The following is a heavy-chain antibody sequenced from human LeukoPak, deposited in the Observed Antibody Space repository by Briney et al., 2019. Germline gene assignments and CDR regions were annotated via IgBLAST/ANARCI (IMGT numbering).Heavy chain of an antibody. CDR3: ARLTSYCGGDCYSVGYYYYYYMDV. V-gene: IGHV1-2*02. Sequence: ASVKVSCKDSGYTFTGYYMHWVRQAPGQGLEWMGWINPNSGGTNYAQKFQGRVTMTRDTSISTAYMGLSRLRSDDTAVYYRARLTSYCGGDCYSVGYYYYYYMDVWGKGTTVTVSS. CDR2: INPNSGGT. CDR1: GYTFTGYY. D-gene: IGHD2-21*02. J-gene: IGHJ6*03.